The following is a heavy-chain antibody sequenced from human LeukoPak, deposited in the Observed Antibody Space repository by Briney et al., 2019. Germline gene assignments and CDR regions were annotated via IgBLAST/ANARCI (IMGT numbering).Heavy chain of an antibody. CDR3: AKDLMRDRWFGES. CDR2: IRYEKNEK. Sequence: PGGSLRLSCAASGFTVISNYMSWVRQAPGKGLEWVAFIRYEKNEKYYADSVKGRFTISRDNSKNTLYLEMNSLRVDDTAVYYCAKDLMRDRWFGESWGQGTLVTVSS. J-gene: IGHJ5*02. CDR1: GFTVISNY. V-gene: IGHV3-30*02. D-gene: IGHD3-10*01.